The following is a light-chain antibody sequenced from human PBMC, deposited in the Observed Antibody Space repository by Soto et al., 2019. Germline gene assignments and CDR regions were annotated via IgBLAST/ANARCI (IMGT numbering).Light chain of an antibody. CDR2: GAS. CDR1: QSVTGSY. Sequence: EIILSQSPVTLSLSPGKGATLSSTASQSVTGSYLAWYQQKRGRTPRLVIYGASYGATGIPDRFSGSGSETEFTLTINSLEPEDVAVYYWQQYGVSPRTFGQGTKVDIK. CDR3: QQYGVSPRT. V-gene: IGKV3-20*01. J-gene: IGKJ1*01.